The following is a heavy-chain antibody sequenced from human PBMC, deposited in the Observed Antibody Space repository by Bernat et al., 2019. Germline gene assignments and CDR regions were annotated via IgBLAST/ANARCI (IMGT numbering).Heavy chain of an antibody. J-gene: IGHJ5*02. CDR1: GGSFSGYY. V-gene: IGHV4-34*01. CDR2: INHSGST. Sequence: QVQLQQWGAGLLKPSETLSLTCAIYGGSFSGYYWSWIRQPPGKGLEWIGEINHSGSTNYNPSLKSRVTISVDTSKNQFSLKLGSVTAADTAVYYCARGLREIRYFDWLSRPSNWFDPWGQGTLVTVSS. CDR3: ARGLREIRYFDWLSRPSNWFDP. D-gene: IGHD3-9*01.